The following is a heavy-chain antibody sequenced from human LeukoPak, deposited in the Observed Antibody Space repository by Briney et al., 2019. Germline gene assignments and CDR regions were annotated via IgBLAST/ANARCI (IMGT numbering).Heavy chain of an antibody. CDR1: GGSISSYY. D-gene: IGHD3-10*01. V-gene: IGHV4-59*08. Sequence: SETLSLTCTVSGGSISSYYWSWIRQPPGKGLEWIGYIYNSGSTNYNPSLKSRVTISTDMSKNQFSLKLSSVTAADTAVYYCARQTFGALYFDSWGQGTLVTVSS. CDR2: IYNSGST. CDR3: ARQTFGALYFDS. J-gene: IGHJ4*02.